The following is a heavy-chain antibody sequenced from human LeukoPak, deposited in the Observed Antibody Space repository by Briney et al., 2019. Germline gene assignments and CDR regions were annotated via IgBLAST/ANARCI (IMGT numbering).Heavy chain of an antibody. V-gene: IGHV1-69*06. CDR2: IIPIFGTA. Sequence: GASVKVSCKASGGTFSSYAISWVRQAPGQGLEWMGGIIPIFGTANYAQKFQGRVTITADKSTSTAYMELSSLRSEDTAVYYCASRSPYDFWSGYYRGDAFDIWGQGTMVTVSS. CDR3: ASRSPYDFWSGYYRGDAFDI. D-gene: IGHD3-3*01. J-gene: IGHJ3*02. CDR1: GGTFSSYA.